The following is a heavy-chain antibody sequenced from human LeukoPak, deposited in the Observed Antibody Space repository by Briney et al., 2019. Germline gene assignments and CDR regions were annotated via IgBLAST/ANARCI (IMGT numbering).Heavy chain of an antibody. J-gene: IGHJ2*01. CDR3: ATSYDSSGPYWYFDL. Sequence: SETLSLTCTVSGGSISSYYWSWIRQPAGKGLEWIGRIYTSGSTNYNPSLKSRVTISVDTSKNQFSLKLSSVTAADTAVYYCATSYDSSGPYWYFDLWGRGTLVTVSS. CDR2: IYTSGST. CDR1: GGSISSYY. D-gene: IGHD3-22*01. V-gene: IGHV4-4*07.